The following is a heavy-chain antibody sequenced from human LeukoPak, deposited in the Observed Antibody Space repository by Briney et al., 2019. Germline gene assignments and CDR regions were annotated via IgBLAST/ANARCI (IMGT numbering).Heavy chain of an antibody. D-gene: IGHD4-17*01. CDR3: ARSGDAYFDY. CDR2: IYSGGST. CDR1: GFTVSSNY. Sequence: PGGSLRLSCAASGFTVSSNYMSWVRQAPGKGLEWVSVIYSGGSTYYSDSVEGRFTISRDISKNTLYLQMNSLRAEDTAVYYCARSGDAYFDYWGQGTLVTVSS. J-gene: IGHJ4*02. V-gene: IGHV3-53*01.